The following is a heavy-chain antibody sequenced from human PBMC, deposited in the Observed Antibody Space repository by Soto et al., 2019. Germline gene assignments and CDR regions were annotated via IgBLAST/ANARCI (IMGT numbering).Heavy chain of an antibody. Sequence: EVQLVESGGGLVQPGGSLRLSCPASGLPFSSNWMTWVRQAPGKGLEWVANIKEDGSEKYYVDSVKGRFTISRDNAKNSVYLQMNSLRAEDTAVYYCADSGSYTDVWGKGTTVTVSS. V-gene: IGHV3-7*01. CDR3: ADSGSYTDV. CDR2: IKEDGSEK. J-gene: IGHJ6*03. D-gene: IGHD5-12*01. CDR1: GLPFSSNW.